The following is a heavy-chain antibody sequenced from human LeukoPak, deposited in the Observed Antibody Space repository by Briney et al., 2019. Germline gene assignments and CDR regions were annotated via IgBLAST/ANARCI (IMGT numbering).Heavy chain of an antibody. CDR3: ARHRGFKTGYFDY. J-gene: IGHJ4*02. CDR1: GGSFSGYY. Sequence: SETLSLTCAVYGGSFSGYYWSWIRQPPGKGLEWIGEINHSGSTNYNPSLKSRVTISVDTSKNQFSLKLSSVTAADTAVYYCARHRGFKTGYFDYWGQGTLVTVSS. CDR2: INHSGST. V-gene: IGHV4-34*01.